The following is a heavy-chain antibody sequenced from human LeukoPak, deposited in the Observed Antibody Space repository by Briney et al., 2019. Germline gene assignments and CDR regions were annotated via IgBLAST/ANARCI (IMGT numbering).Heavy chain of an antibody. D-gene: IGHD2-15*01. CDR1: GGSFSGYY. Sequence: PSETLSLTCAVYGGSFSGYYWSWIRQPPGKGLEWIGEINHSGSTNYNPSLKSRVTISVDTSKNQFSLKLSSVTAADTAVYYCARRKRYCSGGSCYSLLDYYYYMDVWGKGTTVTISS. CDR2: INHSGST. V-gene: IGHV4-34*01. J-gene: IGHJ6*03. CDR3: ARRKRYCSGGSCYSLLDYYYYMDV.